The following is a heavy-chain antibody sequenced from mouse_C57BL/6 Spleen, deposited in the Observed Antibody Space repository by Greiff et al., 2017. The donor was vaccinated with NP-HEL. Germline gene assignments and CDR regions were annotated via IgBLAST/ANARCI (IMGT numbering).Heavy chain of an antibody. CDR2: IWWDDDK. V-gene: IGHV8-8*01. CDR1: GISLRTFGMG. CDR3: ARIGGNGNYYFDY. Sequence: QVTLKESGPGILQPSQTLSLTCSFSGISLRTFGMGVGWIRQPSGKGLEWLAHIWWDDDKYYNPALKSRLTISKDTSKNQVFLMIANVDTADPATYYCARIGGNGNYYFDYWGQGTTLTVSS. D-gene: IGHD2-1*01. J-gene: IGHJ2*01.